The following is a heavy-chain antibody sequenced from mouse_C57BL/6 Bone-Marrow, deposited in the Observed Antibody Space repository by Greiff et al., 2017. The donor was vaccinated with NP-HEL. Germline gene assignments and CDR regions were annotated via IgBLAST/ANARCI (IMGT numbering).Heavy chain of an antibody. J-gene: IGHJ2*01. D-gene: IGHD2-2*01. V-gene: IGHV1-50*01. CDR3: ARGGGDDDFDY. Sequence: QVQLQQPGAELVKPGASVKLSCKASGYTFTSYWMQWVKQRPGQGLEWIGEIDPSDSYTNSNQKFKGKATLTVDTSSSTAYMQLSSLTSEDSAVYYCARGGGDDDFDYWGQGTTLTVSS. CDR2: IDPSDSYT. CDR1: GYTFTSYW.